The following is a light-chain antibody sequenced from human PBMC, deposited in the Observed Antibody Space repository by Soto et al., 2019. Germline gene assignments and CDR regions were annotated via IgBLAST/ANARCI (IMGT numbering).Light chain of an antibody. CDR2: AAS. CDR1: QGIRKD. Sequence: DIHMPQSPSSLSASVGDRLTITCRASQGIRKDLGWYQQKPGNAPKRLIYAASSLQSGVPSRFSGSGSGTEFTLTISSLQPEDFATYYCLQHNSYPWTFGQGTKVDIK. CDR3: LQHNSYPWT. J-gene: IGKJ1*01. V-gene: IGKV1-17*01.